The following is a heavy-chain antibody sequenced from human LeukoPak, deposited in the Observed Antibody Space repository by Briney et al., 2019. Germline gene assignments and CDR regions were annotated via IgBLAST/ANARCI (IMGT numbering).Heavy chain of an antibody. CDR1: GFTFTSYS. J-gene: IGHJ4*02. D-gene: IGHD1-26*01. CDR2: ISGGGGST. V-gene: IGHV3-23*01. CDR3: AKGGKWDVTPFDY. Sequence: GGSLRLSCAASGFTFTSYSMNWVRQAPGKGLEWVSTISGGGGSTYYADSVKGRFTISRDNSKNTLYLQANSLRAEDTAVYYCAKGGKWDVTPFDYWGQGTLVTVSS.